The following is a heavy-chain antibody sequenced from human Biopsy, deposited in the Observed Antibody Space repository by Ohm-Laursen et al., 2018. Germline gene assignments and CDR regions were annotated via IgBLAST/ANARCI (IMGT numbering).Heavy chain of an antibody. D-gene: IGHD5-18*01. CDR1: GFSLSNSGVG. J-gene: IGHJ4*02. CDR3: AHARGYSYGYSYFDY. V-gene: IGHV2-5*01. CDR2: IYWNNDK. Sequence: TQTLTLTSTFSGFSLSNSGVGVAWIRQPPGKALEWLAIIYWNNDKHFSPSLRSRLTITKDTSRNQVVLTVTNMDPVDTATYSCAHARGYSYGYSYFDYWGQGTLVTASS.